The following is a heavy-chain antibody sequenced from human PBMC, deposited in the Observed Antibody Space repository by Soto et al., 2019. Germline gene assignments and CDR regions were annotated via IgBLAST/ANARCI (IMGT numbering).Heavy chain of an antibody. D-gene: IGHD3-16*01. CDR1: GGIFTNNA. V-gene: IGHV1-69*13. CDR2: VIPLFDTA. J-gene: IGHJ6*02. CDR3: GTGGHNDGYNFFHGMDV. Sequence: VASVKVSCKVSGGIFTNNAISWVRQAPGQGLAWLGGVIPLFDTAYYSLIFWGRLRISAVGATTTAYMELSGLTSADTAVYFCGTGGHNDGYNFFHGMDVWGQGTTVTVSS.